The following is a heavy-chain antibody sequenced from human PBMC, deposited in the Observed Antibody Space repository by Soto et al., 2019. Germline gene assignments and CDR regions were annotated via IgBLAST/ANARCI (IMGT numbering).Heavy chain of an antibody. CDR2: IYYSGST. CDR3: ARRRGFYDYFDY. D-gene: IGHD4-17*01. V-gene: IGHV4-30-4*01. J-gene: IGHJ4*02. Sequence: PSETLSLTCTVSGGSISSGDYYWSWIRQPPGKGLEWIGYIYYSGSTYYNPSLKSRVTISVDTSKNQFSLKLSSVTAADSAVYYCARRRGFYDYFDYWGQGSQVTVSS. CDR1: GGSISSGDYY.